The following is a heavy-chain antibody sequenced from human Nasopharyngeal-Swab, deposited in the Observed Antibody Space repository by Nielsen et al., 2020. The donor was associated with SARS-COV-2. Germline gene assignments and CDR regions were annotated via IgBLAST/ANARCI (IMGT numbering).Heavy chain of an antibody. J-gene: IGHJ5*02. CDR3: ARDEKSQGIFGVVISGQWWFDP. CDR2: INTNTGNP. D-gene: IGHD3-3*01. Sequence: ASVKVSCKASGYTFTSYAMNWVRQAPGQGLEWMGWINTNTGNPTYAQGFTGRFVFSLDTSVSTAYLQISSLKDEDTAVYYCARDEKSQGIFGVVISGQWWFDPWGQGTLVTVSS. V-gene: IGHV7-4-1*02. CDR1: GYTFTSYA.